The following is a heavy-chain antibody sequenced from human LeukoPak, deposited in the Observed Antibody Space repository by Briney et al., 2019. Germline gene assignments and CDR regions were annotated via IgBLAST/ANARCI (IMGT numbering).Heavy chain of an antibody. J-gene: IGHJ4*02. CDR3: ARRGVVIRVIDS. CDR1: GITLSNYG. CDR2: ISDSGGST. V-gene: IGHV3-23*01. Sequence: PGGSLRLSCAVSGITLSNYGMSWVRQAPGKGLEWVSRISDSGGSTNYADSVKGRFTVSRDNPKNTLYLQMNSLRAEDTALYYCARRGVVIRVIDSWGQRALVTVSS. D-gene: IGHD3-10*01.